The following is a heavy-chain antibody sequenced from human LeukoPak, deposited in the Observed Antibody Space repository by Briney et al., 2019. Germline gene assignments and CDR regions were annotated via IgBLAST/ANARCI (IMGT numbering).Heavy chain of an antibody. V-gene: IGHV3-11*01. CDR3: ARARGHSGVVTYMDV. D-gene: IGHD3-3*01. Sequence: PGGSLRLSCAASGFTFSDHYMTWIRQAPGRGLEWVSYINTGGRTTYYADSVKGRFTISRDNAKNSVYLQMDSLRAEDTALYYCARARGHSGVVTYMDVWGKGTTVAVSS. J-gene: IGHJ6*04. CDR1: GFTFSDHY. CDR2: INTGGRTT.